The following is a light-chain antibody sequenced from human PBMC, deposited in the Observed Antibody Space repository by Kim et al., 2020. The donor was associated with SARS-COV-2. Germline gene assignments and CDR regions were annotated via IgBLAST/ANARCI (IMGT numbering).Light chain of an antibody. CDR1: SINIGSYNY. V-gene: IGLV2-14*03. J-gene: IGLJ3*02. CDR3: SSFTTRSTLV. CDR2: DVN. Sequence: GPSISISCTGTSINIGSYNYVSWHQQHPGKAPKLMLYDVNKRPSGISSRFSGSKSGSTASLTISGLQAEDEADYYCSSFTTRSTLVFGGGTKVTVL.